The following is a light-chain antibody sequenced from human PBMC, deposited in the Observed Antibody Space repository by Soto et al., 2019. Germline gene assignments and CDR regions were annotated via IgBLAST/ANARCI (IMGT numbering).Light chain of an antibody. CDR3: QQRSNWPYT. J-gene: IGKJ2*01. CDR1: QSVSSY. CDR2: DAS. V-gene: IGKV3-11*01. Sequence: EIVLTQSPATLSLSPGERATLSCRASQSVSSYLAWYQQKPGQAPRLLIYDASNRATGIPARFSGSVSGTGFPLTISSLEPDYFAVYYCQQRSNWPYTFGQGTKLEIK.